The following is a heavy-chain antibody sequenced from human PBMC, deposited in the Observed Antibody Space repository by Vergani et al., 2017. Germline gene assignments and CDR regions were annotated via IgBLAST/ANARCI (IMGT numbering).Heavy chain of an antibody. CDR1: GYTFTSYD. J-gene: IGHJ6*02. CDR3: ARAVVVVPAAAYYYYYGMDV. Sequence: QVQLVQSGAEVKKPGASVTVSCKASGYTFTSYDINWVRQATGQGLEWMGWMNPNSGNTGYAQKFQGRVTMTRNTSISTAYMELSSLRSEDTAVYYCARAVVVVPAAAYYYYYGMDVWGQGTTVTVSS. CDR2: MNPNSGNT. V-gene: IGHV1-8*01. D-gene: IGHD2-2*01.